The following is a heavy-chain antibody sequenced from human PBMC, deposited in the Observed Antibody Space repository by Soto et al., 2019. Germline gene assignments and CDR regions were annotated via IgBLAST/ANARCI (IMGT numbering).Heavy chain of an antibody. Sequence: PSETLSLTCAVSGGSISSSNWWSWVRQPPGKGLEWIGEICHSGSTNYNPSLKSRVTISVDKSKNQFSLKLSSVTAADTAVYYCASQGFTRAGFDYWGQGTLVTVSS. CDR3: ASQGFTRAGFDY. CDR1: GGSISSSNW. V-gene: IGHV4-4*02. D-gene: IGHD6-19*01. CDR2: ICHSGST. J-gene: IGHJ4*02.